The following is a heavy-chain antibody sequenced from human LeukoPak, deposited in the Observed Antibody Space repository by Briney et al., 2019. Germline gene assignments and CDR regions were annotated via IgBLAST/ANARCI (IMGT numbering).Heavy chain of an antibody. Sequence: KPSETLSLTCAASGYSISNGYYWVWIRQPPGRGLEWIGSLYLSDSAYYNTSLRSRVSMSVDTSKNQFSLTLSFVTAADTAVYYCARQHDSYYYYYIDVWGSGTTVTVSS. J-gene: IGHJ6*03. CDR1: GYSISNGYY. V-gene: IGHV4-38-2*01. CDR2: LYLSDSA. CDR3: ARQHDSYYYYYIDV.